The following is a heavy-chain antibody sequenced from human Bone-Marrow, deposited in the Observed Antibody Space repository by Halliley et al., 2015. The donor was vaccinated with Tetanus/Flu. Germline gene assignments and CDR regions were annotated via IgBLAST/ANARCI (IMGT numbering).Heavy chain of an antibody. CDR2: IYYSGNT. D-gene: IGHD6-6*01. CDR3: ARYYSISDPFDR. V-gene: IGHV4-30-4*01. CDR1: GDSISSGGYH. J-gene: IGHJ4*02. Sequence: TLSLTCAVSGDSISSGGYHWSWIRQSPGGGLQWIGYIYYSGNTFYNPSLQSRVSISVDTSKNQFSLRLSSVTAADTAMYYCARYYSISDPFDRWGQGALVPVSS.